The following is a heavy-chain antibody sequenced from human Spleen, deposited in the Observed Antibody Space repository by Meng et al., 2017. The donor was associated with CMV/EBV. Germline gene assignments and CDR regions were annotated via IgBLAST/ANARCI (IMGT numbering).Heavy chain of an antibody. V-gene: IGHV3-11*01. D-gene: IGHD3-3*01. CDR2: INNKGSTR. CDR3: ARNYEFWSGYLMDV. Sequence: GESLKISCAASTFTFSDYSMSWIRQAPGKGLEWFSYINNKGSTRYYADSVKGRFTIYRDNAKKSLYLQMNSLRAEDTAIYYCARNYEFWSGYLMDVWGQGTTVTVSS. CDR1: TFTFSDYS. J-gene: IGHJ6*02.